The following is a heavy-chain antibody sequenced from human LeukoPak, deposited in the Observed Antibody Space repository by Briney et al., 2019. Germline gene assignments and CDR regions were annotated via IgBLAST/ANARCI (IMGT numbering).Heavy chain of an antibody. V-gene: IGHV1-69*04. CDR2: IIPIRGIA. D-gene: IGHD1-26*01. CDR1: GGTFSSYA. Sequence: ASVKVSCKASGGTFSSYAISWVRQAPGQGLEWMGRIIPIRGIANYAQKFQGRVTITADKSTSTAYMELSSLRSEDTAVYYCARVGSSVADPFDYWGQGTLVTVSS. CDR3: ARVGSSVADPFDY. J-gene: IGHJ4*02.